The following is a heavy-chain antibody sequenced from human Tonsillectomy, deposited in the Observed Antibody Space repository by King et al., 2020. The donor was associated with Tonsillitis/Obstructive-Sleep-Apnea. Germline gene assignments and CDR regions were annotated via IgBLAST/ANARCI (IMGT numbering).Heavy chain of an antibody. CDR2: IKQDGSEK. CDR3: ARDMMTVVVPAGFDY. D-gene: IGHD2-2*01. J-gene: IGHJ4*02. CDR1: GFTFSSFW. Sequence: QLVQSGGGLVQPGGSLRLSCAASGFTFSSFWMSWVRQAPGKGLEWVANIKQDGSEKYYVDSVKGRFTISRDNAKNSLYLQMNTLRAEDTAVYYCARDMMTVVVPAGFDYWGQGTLVTVSS. V-gene: IGHV3-7*03.